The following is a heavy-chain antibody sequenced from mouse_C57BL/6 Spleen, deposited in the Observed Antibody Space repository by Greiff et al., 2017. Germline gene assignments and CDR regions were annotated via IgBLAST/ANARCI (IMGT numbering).Heavy chain of an antibody. V-gene: IGHV14-1*01. J-gene: IGHJ2*01. CDR1: GFNIKDYY. CDR3: TTHYYGTPFDY. D-gene: IGHD1-1*01. CDR2: IDPEDGDT. Sequence: VQLQQSGAELVRPGASVKLSCTASGFNIKDYYMHWVKQRPEQGLEWIGRIDPEDGDTEYAPKFQGKATITADTSSNTAYLQLSSLTSEDTAVYYCTTHYYGTPFDYWGQGTTLTVSS.